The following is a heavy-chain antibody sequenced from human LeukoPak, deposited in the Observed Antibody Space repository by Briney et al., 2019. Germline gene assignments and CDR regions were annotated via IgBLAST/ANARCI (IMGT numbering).Heavy chain of an antibody. V-gene: IGHV3-23*01. CDR1: GFSFTSYA. Sequence: GGSLRLSRAASGFSFTSYAMSWVRQAPGKGLEWLSRISESDGTTHYADSVQGRFTISRDNSENTLFLQMNSLRAEDTAVYYCAKINYYGMDVWGQGTTVTVSS. J-gene: IGHJ6*02. CDR3: AKINYYGMDV. CDR2: ISESDGTT.